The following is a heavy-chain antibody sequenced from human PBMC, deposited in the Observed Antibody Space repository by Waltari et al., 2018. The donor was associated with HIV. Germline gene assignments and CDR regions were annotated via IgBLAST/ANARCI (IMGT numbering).Heavy chain of an antibody. CDR2: FDPEDDET. Sequence: QVQLIQSGAEVKKPGVSVKVSCKVFGYTLTELSMHWVRQTPGKGLEWMGGFDPEDDETIYAQKFQGRVTRTEDTSTDSAYMELSSLTSEDTAVYYCATGGGTTSIQLYDLDVWGQGTTVTVSS. V-gene: IGHV1-24*01. CDR3: ATGGGTTSIQLYDLDV. CDR1: GYTLTELS. D-gene: IGHD1-26*01. J-gene: IGHJ6*02.